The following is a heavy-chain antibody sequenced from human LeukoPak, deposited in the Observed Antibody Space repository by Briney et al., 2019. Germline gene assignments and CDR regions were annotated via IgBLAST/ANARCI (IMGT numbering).Heavy chain of an antibody. V-gene: IGHV3-21*04. CDR1: GFTFSSYS. D-gene: IGHD7-27*01. J-gene: IGHJ4*02. CDR2: ISSSSSYI. Sequence: GGSLRLSCAASGFTFSSYSMNWVRQAPGKGLEWVSSISSSSSYIYYADSVKGRFTISRDNSKNTLYMQMNSLRAEDTAVYYCAKNSHWGAGYFDYWGQGTLVTVSS. CDR3: AKNSHWGAGYFDY.